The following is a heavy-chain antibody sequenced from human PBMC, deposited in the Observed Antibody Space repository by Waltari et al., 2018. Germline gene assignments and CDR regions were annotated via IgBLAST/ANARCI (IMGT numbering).Heavy chain of an antibody. CDR3: AGDIPESGSYRIDAFDI. D-gene: IGHD1-26*01. V-gene: IGHV3-74*01. CDR1: GFTFSSNW. J-gene: IGHJ3*02. Sequence: EVQLVESGGGLVQTGGSLRLSCAASGFTFSSNWMQWVRQAPGKGLVWVSHINRCGISNSYSDSVKGRFTISRDNAKNTLYLQMYSLRAEDTAGYYCAGDIPESGSYRIDAFDIWVQVAMVTVSS. CDR2: INRCGISN.